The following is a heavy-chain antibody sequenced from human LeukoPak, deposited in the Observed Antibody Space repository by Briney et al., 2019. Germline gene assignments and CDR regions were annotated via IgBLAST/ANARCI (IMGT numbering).Heavy chain of an antibody. J-gene: IGHJ4*02. D-gene: IGHD2-8*02. V-gene: IGHV3-30*02. CDR2: IRYDGNNK. CDR1: GFTFSSYG. Sequence: PGGSLRLSCAASGFTFSSYGMHWVRQAPGKGLEWVAFIRYDGNNKYYADSVKGRFTISRDNAKSSLYLQMNSLRAEDTAIYYCATYRQVLLPFESWGQGTLVTVSS. CDR3: ATYRQVLLPFES.